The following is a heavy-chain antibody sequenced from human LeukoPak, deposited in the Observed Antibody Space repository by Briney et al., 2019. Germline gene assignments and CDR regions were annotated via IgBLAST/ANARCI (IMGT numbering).Heavy chain of an antibody. CDR1: GFTFSSYA. J-gene: IGHJ5*02. D-gene: IGHD3-10*01. Sequence: LTAGSLRLSCAASGFTFSSYAMSWIRQAPGKGLEWVSAIGGGGGTTYYAASVKGRITIFRDNCKNTLYLQMNSLRAEDTAVYYCAKKWFGELSFGWGPNWFDPWGQGTLVTVSS. V-gene: IGHV3-23*01. CDR2: IGGGGGTT. CDR3: AKKWFGELSFGWGPNWFDP.